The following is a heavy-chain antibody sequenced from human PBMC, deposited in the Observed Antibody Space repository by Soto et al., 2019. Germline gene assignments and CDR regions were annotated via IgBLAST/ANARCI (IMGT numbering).Heavy chain of an antibody. J-gene: IGHJ6*02. CDR3: ASGEGAYSRLDPAVNYYYYGMDV. CDR1: GGTFSSYA. D-gene: IGHD6-13*01. CDR2: IIPIFGTA. Sequence: VQLVQSGAEVKKPGSSVKVSCKASGGTFSSYAISWVRQAPGQGLEWMGGIIPIFGTANYAQKFQGRVTITADESTSTAYMELSSLRSEDTAVYYCASGEGAYSRLDPAVNYYYYGMDVWGQGTTVTVSS. V-gene: IGHV1-69*01.